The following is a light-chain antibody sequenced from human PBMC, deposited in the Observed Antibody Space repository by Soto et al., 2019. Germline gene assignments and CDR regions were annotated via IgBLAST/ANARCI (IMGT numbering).Light chain of an antibody. CDR2: KAS. Sequence: DIPMTQSPSTLSASVGDRVTITCRVSQSTSTWLAWYQHKPGKAPNLLIYKASSLESGVPSRFSGSGSGTEFTLTISSLQPDDVATYYCQQYGRYRTFGQGTKVEIK. V-gene: IGKV1-5*03. CDR1: QSTSTW. CDR3: QQYGRYRT. J-gene: IGKJ1*01.